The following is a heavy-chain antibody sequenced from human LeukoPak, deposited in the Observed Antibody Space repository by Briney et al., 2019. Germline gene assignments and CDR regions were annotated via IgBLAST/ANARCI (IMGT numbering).Heavy chain of an antibody. CDR2: IYYSGST. Sequence: KPSETLSLTCTVSGGSISSYYWSWIRQPPGKGLEWIGYIYYSGSTNYNPSLKSRVTISVDTSKNQFSLKLSSVTAADTAVYYCARGRTFYGDYVPRGFDPWGQGTLVTVSS. J-gene: IGHJ5*02. CDR1: GGSISSYY. D-gene: IGHD4-17*01. V-gene: IGHV4-59*01. CDR3: ARGRTFYGDYVPRGFDP.